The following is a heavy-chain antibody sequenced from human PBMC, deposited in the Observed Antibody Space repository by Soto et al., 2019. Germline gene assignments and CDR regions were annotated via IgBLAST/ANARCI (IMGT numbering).Heavy chain of an antibody. CDR2: ISAYNGNT. CDR3: ARGPNPSINMIVVAPDY. J-gene: IGHJ4*02. V-gene: IGHV1-18*01. Sequence: ASVKVSCKASGYTFTSYGISWVRQAPGQGLEWMGWISAYNGNTNYAQKLQGRVTMTTDTSTSTAYMELRSLRSDDTAVYYCARGPNPSINMIVVAPDYWGQGTLVTVSS. D-gene: IGHD3-22*01. CDR1: GYTFTSYG.